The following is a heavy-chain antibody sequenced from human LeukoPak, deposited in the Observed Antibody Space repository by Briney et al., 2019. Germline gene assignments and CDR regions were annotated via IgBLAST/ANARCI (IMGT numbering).Heavy chain of an antibody. J-gene: IGHJ3*02. CDR3: ARDRGGYSYDYIRGHAFDI. Sequence: AAVKVSCKASGYTLSSYSITWMRQAPGQGLEWMGWISTYNGKTNFAEKFQGRVTMTTDTSTSMVYMELRSLRSDDTAVYFCARDRGGYSYDYIRGHAFDIWGQGTKVTVSS. CDR1: GYTLSSYS. CDR2: ISTYNGKT. V-gene: IGHV1-18*01. D-gene: IGHD5-18*01.